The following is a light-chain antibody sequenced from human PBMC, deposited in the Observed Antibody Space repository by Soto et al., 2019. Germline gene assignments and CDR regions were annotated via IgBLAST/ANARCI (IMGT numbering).Light chain of an antibody. CDR3: QQYNNWPPIT. J-gene: IGKJ5*01. CDR2: AAS. CDR1: QGIGDT. Sequence: EVVMRQSPATLSVSPGEGXXXXXXXSQGIGDTLAWYQHKPGQTPRLLIYAASNRATGVPARFSGSWSGTEFTLTISSLQSEDFAVYYCQQYNNWPPITFGQGTRLEIK. V-gene: IGKV3-15*01.